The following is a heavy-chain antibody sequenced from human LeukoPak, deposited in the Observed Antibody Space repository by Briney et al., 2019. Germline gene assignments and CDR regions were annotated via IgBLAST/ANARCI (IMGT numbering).Heavy chain of an antibody. CDR2: ISYDGSNK. J-gene: IGHJ4*02. V-gene: IGHV3-30-3*01. Sequence: GGSLRLSCAASGFTFSSYAMHWVRQAPGKGLEWVAVISYDGSNKYYADSVKGRFTISRDNSKNTLYLQMNSLRAEDTAVYYCARGSYYFDYWGQGTLVTVSS. CDR3: ARGSYYFDY. CDR1: GFTFSSYA. D-gene: IGHD1-26*01.